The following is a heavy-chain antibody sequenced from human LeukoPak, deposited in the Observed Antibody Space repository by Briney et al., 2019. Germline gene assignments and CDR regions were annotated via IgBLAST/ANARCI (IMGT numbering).Heavy chain of an antibody. J-gene: IGHJ5*02. V-gene: IGHV1-8*01. CDR1: GYTFTSYD. CDR3: ARTGIAARRSDAWFDP. Sequence: ASVKVSCKASGYTFTSYDINWVRQATGQGLEWMGWMNPNSGNTGYAQKFQGRVTMTRNTSISTAYMELSSLRSEDTAVYYCARTGIAARRSDAWFDPWGQGTLVTVSS. CDR2: MNPNSGNT. D-gene: IGHD6-25*01.